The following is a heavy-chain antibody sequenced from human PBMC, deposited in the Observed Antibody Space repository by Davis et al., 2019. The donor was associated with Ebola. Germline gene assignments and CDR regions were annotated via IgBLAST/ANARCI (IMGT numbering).Heavy chain of an antibody. CDR2: INPSGGST. CDR3: AKVPYYGDYAFDY. V-gene: IGHV1-46*01. CDR1: GYTFTSYY. D-gene: IGHD4-17*01. Sequence: AASVKVSCKASGYTFTSYYMHWVRQAPGQGLEWMGIINPSGGSTNYAQKLQGRVTMTTDTSTSTAYMELRSLRSDDTAVYYCAKVPYYGDYAFDYWGQGTLVTVSS. J-gene: IGHJ4*02.